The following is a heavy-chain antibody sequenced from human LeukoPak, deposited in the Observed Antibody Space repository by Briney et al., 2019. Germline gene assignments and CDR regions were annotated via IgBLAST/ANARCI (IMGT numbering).Heavy chain of an antibody. V-gene: IGHV3-48*01. CDR3: ARVRCSAGSCPYFDY. Sequence: GGSLRLSCAASGFTFGIYSMNWVRQAPGKGLEWVSYISSSSSTIYYAGSVKGRFTISRDNAKNSLYLQMNSLRADDTAVYYCARVRCSAGSCPYFDYWGQGTLVTVSS. CDR2: ISSSSSTI. J-gene: IGHJ4*02. CDR1: GFTFGIYS. D-gene: IGHD2-15*01.